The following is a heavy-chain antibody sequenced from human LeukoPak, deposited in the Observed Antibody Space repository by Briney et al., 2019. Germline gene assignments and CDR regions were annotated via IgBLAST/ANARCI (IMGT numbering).Heavy chain of an antibody. D-gene: IGHD3-22*01. V-gene: IGHV3-23*01. CDR2: ISGSGGST. CDR1: GFTFSSYA. J-gene: IGHJ4*02. CDR3: AKEVYYYDSSGYYPYFDY. Sequence: GGSLRLSCAASGFTFSSYAMSWVRQAPGKGLEWVSAISGSGGSTYYADSVQGRFTISRDNSKNTLYLQMNSLRAEDTAAYYCAKEVYYYDSSGYYPYFDYWGQGTLVTVSS.